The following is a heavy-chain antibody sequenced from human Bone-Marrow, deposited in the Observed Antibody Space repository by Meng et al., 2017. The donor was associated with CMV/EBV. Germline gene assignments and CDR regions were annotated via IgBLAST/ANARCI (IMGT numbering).Heavy chain of an antibody. CDR1: GFTFSTYA. Sequence: GGSLRLTCAASGFTFSTYAMAWVRQAPGKGLEWVSAISVSGDTSYYADSVKGRFTISRDNSKNTLYLQMNSLGAEDTAVYYCAKFPCARCYSDFHYWGQVTLVTVSS. V-gene: IGHV3-23*01. J-gene: IGHJ4*02. D-gene: IGHD2-2*02. CDR3: AKFPCARCYSDFHY. CDR2: ISVSGDTS.